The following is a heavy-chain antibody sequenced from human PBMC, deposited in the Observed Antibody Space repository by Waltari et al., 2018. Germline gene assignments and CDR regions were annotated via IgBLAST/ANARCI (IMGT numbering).Heavy chain of an antibody. Sequence: EVQLVESGGGLVKPGGSLRLSCAASGFTFSSYSMTWVRQAPGKGLEWVSSISSSSSYIYYADSVKGRFTISRDNAKNSLYLQMNSLRAEDTAVYYCARGGAGIQINAFDIWGQGTMVTVSS. J-gene: IGHJ3*02. D-gene: IGHD5-18*01. CDR1: GFTFSSYS. CDR2: ISSSSSYI. V-gene: IGHV3-21*01. CDR3: ARGGAGIQINAFDI.